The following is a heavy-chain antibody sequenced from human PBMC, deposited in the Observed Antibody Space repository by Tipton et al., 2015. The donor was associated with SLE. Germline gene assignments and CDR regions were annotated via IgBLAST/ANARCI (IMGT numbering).Heavy chain of an antibody. Sequence: GSLRLSCAASGFTFSSYSMNWVRQAPGKGLEWVSSISSSSSYIYYADSVKGRFTISRDNSKNTLFLQMNSLRAEDTAVYYCAKNIYFDYWGQGTLVTVSS. V-gene: IGHV3-21*04. CDR1: GFTFSSYS. CDR2: ISSSSSYI. CDR3: AKNIYFDY. J-gene: IGHJ4*02.